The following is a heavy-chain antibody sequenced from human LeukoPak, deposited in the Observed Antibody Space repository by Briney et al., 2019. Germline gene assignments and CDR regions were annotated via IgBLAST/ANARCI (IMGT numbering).Heavy chain of an antibody. J-gene: IGHJ5*02. Sequence: ASVTVSYTPSVYTFTPYYMHWVSQAPGQGLEWMGWINPNSGGTNYAQKFQGRVTMTRDTSISTAYMELSRLRSDDTAVYYCARGEYCTNGVCYHNWFDPWGQGTLVTVSS. CDR3: ARGEYCTNGVCYHNWFDP. CDR2: INPNSGGT. V-gene: IGHV1-2*02. D-gene: IGHD2-8*01. CDR1: VYTFTPYY.